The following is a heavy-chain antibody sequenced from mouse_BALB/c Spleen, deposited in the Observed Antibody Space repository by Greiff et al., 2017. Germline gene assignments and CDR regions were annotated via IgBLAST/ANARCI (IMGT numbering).Heavy chain of an antibody. D-gene: IGHD2-4*01. Sequence: EVHLVESGGGLVKPGGSLKLSCAASGFTFSSYAMSWVRQTPEKRLEWVATISSGGSYTYYPDSVKGRFTISRDNAKNTLYLQMSSLRSEDTAMYYCARVDYDVGFANGGQGTRVTVSA. CDR3: ARVDYDVGFAN. CDR1: GFTFSSYA. V-gene: IGHV5-9-3*01. CDR2: ISSGGSYT. J-gene: IGHJ3*01.